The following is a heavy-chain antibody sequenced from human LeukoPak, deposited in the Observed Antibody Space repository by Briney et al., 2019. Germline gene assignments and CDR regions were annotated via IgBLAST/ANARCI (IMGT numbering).Heavy chain of an antibody. CDR3: ARDGYGGNSFDY. J-gene: IGHJ4*02. D-gene: IGHD4-23*01. V-gene: IGHV1-2*02. CDR2: INPNSGDT. CDR1: GYTFTGYY. Sequence: ASVKVSCKASGYTFTGYYMHWVRQAPGQGLERMGWINPNSGDTNYAQKFQGRVTMTRDTSISTASMELSRLRSDDTAVYFCARDGYGGNSFDYWGQGTLVTVSS.